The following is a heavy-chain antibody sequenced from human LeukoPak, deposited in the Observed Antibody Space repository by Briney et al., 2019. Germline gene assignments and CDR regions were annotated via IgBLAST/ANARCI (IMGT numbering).Heavy chain of an antibody. CDR2: IIPIFGTA. V-gene: IGHV1-69*13. CDR3: ARGEGYYGSGSYYWYYYYMDV. J-gene: IGHJ6*03. Sequence: GASVKVSCKASGYTFTNYGISWVRQAPGQGLEWMGGIIPIFGTANYAQKFQGRVTITADESTSTAYMELSSLRSEDTAVYYCARGEGYYGSGSYYWYYYYMDVWGKGTTVTVSS. CDR1: GYTFTNYG. D-gene: IGHD3-10*01.